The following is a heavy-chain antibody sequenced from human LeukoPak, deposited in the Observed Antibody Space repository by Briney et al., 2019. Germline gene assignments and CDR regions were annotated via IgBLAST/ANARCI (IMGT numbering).Heavy chain of an antibody. D-gene: IGHD4-17*01. CDR3: ARGALYQYYLDYWG. J-gene: IGHJ1*01. CDR1: GFTFSSYA. CDR2: ISGSDGST. Sequence: GGSLRLSCSASGFTFSSYAMSWVRQAPGKGLEWVSSISGSDGSTYYPDTVKGRFTISRDNAKNTVYLQMNSLRVEDTAVYYCARGALYQYYLDYWGWGQGTLVTVSS. V-gene: IGHV3-23*01.